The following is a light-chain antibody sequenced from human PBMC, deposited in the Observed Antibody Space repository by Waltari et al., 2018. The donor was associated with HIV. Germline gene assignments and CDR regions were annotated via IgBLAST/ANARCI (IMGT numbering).Light chain of an antibody. J-gene: IGKJ1*01. V-gene: IGKV4-1*01. Sequence: IVMTLSPDSLAVSLGGRATINCKSSQKILFSSTNKNYLSWFQQRPGQPPRLLIYWASTRESGVPERFTGSGSGTNFTLTISRLQADDVAVYFCQQYYSTPRTFGQGTKVELK. CDR2: WAS. CDR1: QKILFSSTNKNY. CDR3: QQYYSTPRT.